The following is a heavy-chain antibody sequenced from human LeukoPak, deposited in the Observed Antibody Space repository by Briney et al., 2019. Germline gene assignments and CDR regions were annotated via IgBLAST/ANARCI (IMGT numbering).Heavy chain of an antibody. V-gene: IGHV1-18*01. D-gene: IGHD3-10*01. CDR2: ISAYNGNT. Sequence: ASVKVSCKASGYTFTSYGISWVRQAPGQGLEWMGWISAYNGNTNYAQKLQGRVTMTTDTSTSTAYMELRSLRSDDTAVYYCARVVSYGSGSYGFDYWGQGTPVTVSS. CDR3: ARVVSYGSGSYGFDY. CDR1: GYTFTSYG. J-gene: IGHJ4*02.